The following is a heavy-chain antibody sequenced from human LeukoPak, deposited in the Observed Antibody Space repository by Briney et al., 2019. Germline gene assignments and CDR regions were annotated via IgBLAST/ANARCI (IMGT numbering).Heavy chain of an antibody. J-gene: IGHJ4*02. Sequence: SETLSLTCTVSGGSISSGDYYWSWVRQPPGKGLEWIGYIYYSGSTYYNPSLKSRVTISVDTSKNQFSLKLSSVTAADTAVYYCAREVSRWPYYFDYWGQGTLVTVSS. CDR3: AREVSRWPYYFDY. V-gene: IGHV4-30-4*01. D-gene: IGHD4-23*01. CDR1: GGSISSGDYY. CDR2: IYYSGST.